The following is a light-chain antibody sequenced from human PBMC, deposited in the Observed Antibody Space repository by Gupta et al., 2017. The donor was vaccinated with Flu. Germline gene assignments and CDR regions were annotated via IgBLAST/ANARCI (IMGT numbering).Light chain of an antibody. V-gene: IGKV3-20*01. Sequence: IVLTPSPGTLSLSPGARATLSCRASQSVSSIFFGWYQQKPGQAPRLVMHATSSRATGIPDRFSGSGSGTDFTLTISRLEPEDFAVYYCHQYVKSPSTFGQGTKVEIK. J-gene: IGKJ1*01. CDR3: HQYVKSPST. CDR2: ATS. CDR1: QSVSSIF.